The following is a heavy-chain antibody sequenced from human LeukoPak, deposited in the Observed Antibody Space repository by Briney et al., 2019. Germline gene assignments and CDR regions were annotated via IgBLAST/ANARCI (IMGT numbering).Heavy chain of an antibody. CDR3: ARDGVVQLALDY. V-gene: IGHV3-74*01. Sequence: GGSLRLSCAASGFTFSSYWMHWVRQAPGKGLVWVSRVNSDGSTTSYADSVKGRFTISRDNAKNTLYLQMNSLRAEDTAVYYCARDGVVQLALDYWGQGTLVTVSS. D-gene: IGHD6-6*01. J-gene: IGHJ4*02. CDR1: GFTFSSYW. CDR2: VNSDGSTT.